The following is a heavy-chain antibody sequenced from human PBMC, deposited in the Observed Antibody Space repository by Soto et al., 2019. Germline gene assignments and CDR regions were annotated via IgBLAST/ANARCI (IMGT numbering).Heavy chain of an antibody. J-gene: IGHJ4*02. CDR3: ASQSTYYYDSSGYRFDY. CDR1: GGSISSGDYY. D-gene: IGHD3-22*01. CDR2: IYYSGST. V-gene: IGHV4-30-4*01. Sequence: SETLSLTCTVSGGSISSGDYYWSWIRQPPGKGLEWIGHIYYSGSTYYNPSLKSRVTISVDTSKNQFSLKLSSVTAADTAVYYCASQSTYYYDSSGYRFDYWGQGTLVTVSS.